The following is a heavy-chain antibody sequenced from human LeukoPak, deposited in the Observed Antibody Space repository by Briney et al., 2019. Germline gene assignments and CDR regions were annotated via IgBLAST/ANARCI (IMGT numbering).Heavy chain of an antibody. D-gene: IGHD6-6*01. J-gene: IGHJ4*02. Sequence: SETLSLTCAVYGGSFSGYYWSWIRQPPGKGLEWIGEINHSGSTNYDPSLKSRVTISVDTSKNQFSLKLSSVTAADTAVYYCARRYSSSLQDLYYFDYWGQGTLVTVSS. CDR2: INHSGST. CDR3: ARRYSSSLQDLYYFDY. CDR1: GGSFSGYY. V-gene: IGHV4-34*01.